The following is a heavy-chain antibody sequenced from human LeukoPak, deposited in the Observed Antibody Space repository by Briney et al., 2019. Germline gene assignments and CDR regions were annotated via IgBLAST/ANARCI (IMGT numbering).Heavy chain of an antibody. D-gene: IGHD1-1*01. Sequence: PGGSLRLSCTASGFPFSDYSMNWVRQAPGKGLEWISYICISSGNTKYADSVKGRSTISADNARNSLYLQMNSLRVEDTAVYYCARDHNYAFDNWGQGTLVSVSS. CDR1: GFPFSDYS. V-gene: IGHV3-48*04. J-gene: IGHJ4*02. CDR3: ARDHNYAFDN. CDR2: ICISSGNT.